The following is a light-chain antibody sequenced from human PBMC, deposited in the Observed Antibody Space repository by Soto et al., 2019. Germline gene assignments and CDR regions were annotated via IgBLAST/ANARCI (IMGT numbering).Light chain of an antibody. V-gene: IGKV3-20*01. J-gene: IGKJ1*01. CDR1: QTVGSDF. Sequence: DIEMGQTPGTLSLYPRDRARLSCSSSQTVGSDFLAWYQQKPGQAPRLLIYGASTRATGIPARFSGSGSGTEFTLTIIRLEPEDFAVYYCEQAGRPPRPFGQGGKVDTK. CDR3: EQAGRPPRP. CDR2: GAS.